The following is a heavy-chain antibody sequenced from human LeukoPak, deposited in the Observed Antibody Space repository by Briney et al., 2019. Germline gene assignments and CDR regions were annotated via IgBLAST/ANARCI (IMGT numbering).Heavy chain of an antibody. J-gene: IGHJ5*02. CDR2: INAGNGNT. V-gene: IGHV1-3*01. D-gene: IGHD3-9*01. Sequence: ASVKVSCKASGYTFTSYAMHWVRQAPGQRLEWMGWINAGNGNTKYSQKFQGRVTITRDTSASTAYMELSSLRSEDTAVYYCARGYYDILTGLTVRRGTSENWFDPWGQGTLVTVSS. CDR1: GYTFTSYA. CDR3: ARGYYDILTGLTVRRGTSENWFDP.